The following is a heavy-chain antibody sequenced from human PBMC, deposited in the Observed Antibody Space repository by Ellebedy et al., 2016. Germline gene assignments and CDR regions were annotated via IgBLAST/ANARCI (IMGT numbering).Heavy chain of an antibody. V-gene: IGHV3-21*01. CDR1: GFMFSRYG. CDR2: IYSGGNT. Sequence: GGSLRLSXAASGFMFSRYGMHWVRQAPGKGLEYISHIYSGGNTDYADSVKGRFTISRDNAKNSLYLQMNSLRAEDTAVYYCARDDSGVLDYWGQGTLVTVSA. D-gene: IGHD6-19*01. J-gene: IGHJ4*02. CDR3: ARDDSGVLDY.